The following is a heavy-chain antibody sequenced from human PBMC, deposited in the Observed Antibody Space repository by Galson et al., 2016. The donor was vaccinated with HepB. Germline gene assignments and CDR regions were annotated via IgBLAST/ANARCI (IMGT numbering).Heavy chain of an antibody. Sequence: SLRLSCAASGFALGTYRMNWVRQAPGKGLEWISYISTDGVTIYYADSVRGRFTISRDNAKNSLYLQMDSLRPDDTAVYYCAKRHEFCPPVGCSVDYWGQGTLVSVSS. V-gene: IGHV3-48*01. J-gene: IGHJ4*02. CDR1: GFALGTYR. D-gene: IGHD3-10*02. CDR3: AKRHEFCPPVGCSVDY. CDR2: ISTDGVTI.